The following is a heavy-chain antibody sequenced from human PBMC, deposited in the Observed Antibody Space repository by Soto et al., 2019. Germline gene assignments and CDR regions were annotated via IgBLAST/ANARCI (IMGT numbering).Heavy chain of an antibody. Sequence: GGSLRLSCAASGFTFSDYYMSWIRQAPGKGLEWVSYISSSGSTIYYADSVKGRFTISRDNAKNSLYLQMNSLKTEDTAVYYCTTYDYIWGTYRYRWAYWGQGALVTVSS. CDR1: GFTFSDYY. CDR3: TTYDYIWGTYRYRWAY. V-gene: IGHV3-11*01. D-gene: IGHD3-16*02. J-gene: IGHJ4*02. CDR2: ISSSGSTI.